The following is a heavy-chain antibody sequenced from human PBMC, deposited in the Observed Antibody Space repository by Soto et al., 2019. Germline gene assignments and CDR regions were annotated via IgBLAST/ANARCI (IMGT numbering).Heavy chain of an antibody. CDR1: GFSFSSYS. V-gene: IGHV3-21*01. Sequence: GGSLRLSCAASGFSFSSYSMNWVRQAPGKGLEWVSPISSSSSYIYYADSVKGRFTISRDNAKNSLYLQMNSLRAEDTAVYYCARPLSYYDSRGYYGYWGLGTLVTVSS. CDR3: ARPLSYYDSRGYYGY. CDR2: ISSSSSYI. J-gene: IGHJ4*02. D-gene: IGHD3-22*01.